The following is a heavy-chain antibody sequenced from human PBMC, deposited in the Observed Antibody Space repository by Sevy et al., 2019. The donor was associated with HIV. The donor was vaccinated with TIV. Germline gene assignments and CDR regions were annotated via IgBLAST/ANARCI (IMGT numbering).Heavy chain of an antibody. CDR1: GFTFGDYA. CDR3: TRALATADTPEYYFDY. CDR2: IRRNSHEPYGGTT. V-gene: IGHV3-49*03. Sequence: GGSLRLSCTSSGFTFGDYAMSWFRQAPGKGLEWVAFIRRNSHEPYGGTTEYAASGKVRFTISRDDSKSIAYLQMNSLKTEDTAVYYCTRALATADTPEYYFDYWGQGILVTVSS. J-gene: IGHJ4*02. D-gene: IGHD5-12*01.